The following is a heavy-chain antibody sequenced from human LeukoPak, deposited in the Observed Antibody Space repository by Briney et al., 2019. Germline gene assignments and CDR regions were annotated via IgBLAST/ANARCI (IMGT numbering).Heavy chain of an antibody. CDR1: GFTFSSYG. Sequence: GGSLRLSCAASGFTFSSYGMHWVRQAPGKGLEWVAVIWYDGSNKYYADSVRGRFTISRDNSKNTLYLQMNSLRAEDTAVYYCARDYTAMVIGYWGQGTLVTVSS. V-gene: IGHV3-33*01. J-gene: IGHJ4*02. CDR3: ARDYTAMVIGY. D-gene: IGHD5-18*01. CDR2: IWYDGSNK.